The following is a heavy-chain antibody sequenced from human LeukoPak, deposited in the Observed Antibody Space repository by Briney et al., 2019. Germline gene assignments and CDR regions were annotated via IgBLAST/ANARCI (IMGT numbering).Heavy chain of an antibody. CDR2: VYYSGST. Sequence: SETLSLTCTVSGGSIRMGGQYWSWIRQHPGKGLEWIGYVYYSGSTYYNPSLKSRVTISVDTSENQFSLKLSSVTAADTAVYYCAREKTAYYYDSSGFSEGAFDIWGQGTMVTVSS. V-gene: IGHV4-31*03. CDR3: AREKTAYYYDSSGFSEGAFDI. CDR1: GGSIRMGGQY. D-gene: IGHD3-22*01. J-gene: IGHJ3*02.